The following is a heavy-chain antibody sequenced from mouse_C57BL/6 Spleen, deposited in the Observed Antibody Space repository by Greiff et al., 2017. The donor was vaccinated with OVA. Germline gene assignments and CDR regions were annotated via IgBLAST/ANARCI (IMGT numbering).Heavy chain of an antibody. V-gene: IGHV1-53*01. D-gene: IGHD1-1*01. J-gene: IGHJ1*03. CDR3: ARSLLLRHWYFDV. Sequence: QVQLQQPGPELVKPGASVKLSCKASGYTFTSYWMHWVKQRPGQGLEWIGNINPSNGGTNYNEKFKSKATLTVDKSSSTAYMQLSSLTSEDSAVYYCARSLLLRHWYFDVWGTGTTVTVSS. CDR2: INPSNGGT. CDR1: GYTFTSYW.